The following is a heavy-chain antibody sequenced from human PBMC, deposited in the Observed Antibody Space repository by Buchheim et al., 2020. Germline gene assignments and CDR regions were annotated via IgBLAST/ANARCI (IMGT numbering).Heavy chain of an antibody. CDR1: GYTFTSDD. CDR3: ARGGFGSSGWRYYYYYYGMDV. J-gene: IGHJ6*02. D-gene: IGHD6-19*01. CDR2: MNPNSGNT. Sequence: QVQLVQSGAEVKKPGASVKVSCKASGYTFTSDDINWVRQATGQGLEWMGWMNPNSGNTGYAQKFKGRVTMTRNTSISTDYMELSSLRSEDTAVYYCARGGFGSSGWRYYYYYYGMDVWGQGTT. V-gene: IGHV1-8*01.